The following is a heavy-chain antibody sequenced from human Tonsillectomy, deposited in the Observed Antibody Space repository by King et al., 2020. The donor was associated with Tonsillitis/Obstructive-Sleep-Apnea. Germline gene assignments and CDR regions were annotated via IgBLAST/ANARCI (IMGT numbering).Heavy chain of an antibody. CDR2: IIPILGIA. V-gene: IGHV1-69*10. CDR3: ARARYSYGDYYYYGMDV. Sequence: VQLVQSGAEVKKPGSSVKVSCKASGGTFSSYAISWVRQAPGQGLEWMGGIIPILGIANYAQKFQGRVTITADKSTSTAYMELSSLRSEDTAVYYCARARYSYGDYYYYGMDVWGQGTTVTVSS. D-gene: IGHD5-18*01. J-gene: IGHJ6*02. CDR1: GGTFSSYA.